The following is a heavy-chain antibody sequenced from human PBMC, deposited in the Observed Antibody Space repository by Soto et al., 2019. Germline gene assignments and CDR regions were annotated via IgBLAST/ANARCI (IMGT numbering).Heavy chain of an antibody. D-gene: IGHD3-3*01. Sequence: QVQLVQSGAEVKKPGASVKVSCKASGYTFTSYAMHWVRQAPGQRLEWMGWINAGNGNTKYSQKFQGRVTITRDTSASTAYMELSSLRSEDTAVYYCARGRYDFWSGYFSSGFDYWGQGTLVTVSS. CDR2: INAGNGNT. CDR1: GYTFTSYA. J-gene: IGHJ4*02. V-gene: IGHV1-3*01. CDR3: ARGRYDFWSGYFSSGFDY.